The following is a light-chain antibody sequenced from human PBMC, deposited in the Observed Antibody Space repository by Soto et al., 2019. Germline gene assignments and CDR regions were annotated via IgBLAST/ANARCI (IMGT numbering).Light chain of an antibody. CDR2: EGS. Sequence: QSALTQPASVSGSPGQSITISCTGTSSDVGSYNLVSWYQQHPGKAPKLMIYEGSKRPSGVSNRFSGSKSGNTASLTISGLQAEDEADYYCCSYAGSSTLVFGGGTHPTVL. CDR1: SSDVGSYNL. CDR3: CSYAGSSTLV. J-gene: IGLJ2*01. V-gene: IGLV2-23*01.